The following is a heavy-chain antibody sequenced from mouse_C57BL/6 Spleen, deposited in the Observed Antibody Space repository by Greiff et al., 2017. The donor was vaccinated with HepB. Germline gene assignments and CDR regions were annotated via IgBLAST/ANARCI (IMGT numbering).Heavy chain of an antibody. Sequence: EVQVVESGGGLVKPGGSLKLSCAASGFTFSDYGMHWVRQAPEKGLEWVAYISSGSSTIYYADTVKGRFTISRDNAKNTLFLQMTSLRSEDTAMYYCARREDYGSSYWYFDVWGTGTTVTVSS. V-gene: IGHV5-17*01. CDR3: ARREDYGSSYWYFDV. CDR2: ISSGSSTI. CDR1: GFTFSDYG. J-gene: IGHJ1*03. D-gene: IGHD1-1*01.